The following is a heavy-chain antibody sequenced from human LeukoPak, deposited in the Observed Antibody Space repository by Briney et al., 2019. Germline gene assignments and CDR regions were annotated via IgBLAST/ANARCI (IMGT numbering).Heavy chain of an antibody. Sequence: GGSLRLSCAASGFTFSSYWMNWARQAPGKGLEWVANIKEDGSEKHYGDSVKGRFTISRDNAKNSLYLQMTSLRAEDTAVYYCARAGLLWFGESYFDYWGQGTLVTVSS. CDR2: IKEDGSEK. V-gene: IGHV3-7*01. J-gene: IGHJ4*02. CDR3: ARAGLLWFGESYFDY. D-gene: IGHD3-10*01. CDR1: GFTFSSYW.